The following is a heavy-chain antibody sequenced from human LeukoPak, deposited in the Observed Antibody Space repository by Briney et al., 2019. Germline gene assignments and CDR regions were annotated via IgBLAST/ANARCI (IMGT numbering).Heavy chain of an antibody. J-gene: IGHJ4*02. Sequence: SGTLSLTCTVSGGSISSSNWWSWVRQPPGKGLEWIGEIYHSGRTNYNPSLRSRVTISVDKSKNQFSLKLSSVTAADTAVYYCARGSGSYYIVGYFDYWGQGTLVTVSS. CDR1: GGSISSSNW. V-gene: IGHV4-4*02. CDR3: ARGSGSYYIVGYFDY. CDR2: IYHSGRT. D-gene: IGHD1-26*01.